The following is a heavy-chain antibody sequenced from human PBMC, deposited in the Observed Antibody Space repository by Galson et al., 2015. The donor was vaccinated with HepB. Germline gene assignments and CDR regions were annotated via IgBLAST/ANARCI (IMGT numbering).Heavy chain of an antibody. CDR1: GFGFSFFA. V-gene: IGHV3-7*01. CDR3: ASVYCSSTSCYQGVVWFDP. D-gene: IGHD2-2*01. Sequence: SLRLSCAASGFGFSFFAMSWIRQAPGKGLEWVAKTDQDGIQKYYADSVKGRFTISRDNAKNSLYLQMNSLRAEDTAVYYCASVYCSSTSCYQGVVWFDPWGQGTLVTVSS. J-gene: IGHJ5*02. CDR2: TDQDGIQK.